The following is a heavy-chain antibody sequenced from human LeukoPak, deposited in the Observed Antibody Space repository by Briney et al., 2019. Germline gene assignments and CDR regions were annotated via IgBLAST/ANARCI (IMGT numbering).Heavy chain of an antibody. D-gene: IGHD1-26*01. V-gene: IGHV4-39*01. J-gene: IGHJ4*02. CDR1: GVSITSDTYF. CDR3: ARLRRVGATNFDY. CDR2: ISYSGHS. Sequence: SETLSLTCSVSGVSITSDTYFWTWMRQHPGKGLEWIGYISYSGHSYYNPSLQSRLTIFRDTSKNQFSLKLSSVTAADTAVYYCARLRRVGATNFDYWGQGTLVTVSS.